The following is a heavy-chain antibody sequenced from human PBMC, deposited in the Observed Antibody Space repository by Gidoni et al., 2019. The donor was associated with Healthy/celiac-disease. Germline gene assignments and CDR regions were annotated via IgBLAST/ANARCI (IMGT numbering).Heavy chain of an antibody. J-gene: IGHJ5*02. D-gene: IGHD3-10*01. Sequence: LEWMGGFDPEDGETINAQKFQGRVTMTEDTSTDTAYMELSSLRSEDTAVYYCATVKFLTYGSGSRWFDPWGQGTLVTVSS. CDR2: FDPEDGET. V-gene: IGHV1-24*01. CDR3: ATVKFLTYGSGSRWFDP.